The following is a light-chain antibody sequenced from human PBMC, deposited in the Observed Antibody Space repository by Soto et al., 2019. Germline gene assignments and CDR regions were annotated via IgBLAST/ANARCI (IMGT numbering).Light chain of an antibody. CDR3: AAWDDSLSGYV. J-gene: IGLJ1*01. CDR1: SSDVGGYNH. V-gene: IGLV2-8*01. CDR2: EVS. Sequence: QSVLTQPPSASGSPGQSVTISCTGTSSDVGGYNHVSWYQQHPGKAPKLMIYEVSKRPSGVPDRFSGSKSGTSASLAISGLRSEDEADYYCAAWDDSLSGYVFGTGTKVTVL.